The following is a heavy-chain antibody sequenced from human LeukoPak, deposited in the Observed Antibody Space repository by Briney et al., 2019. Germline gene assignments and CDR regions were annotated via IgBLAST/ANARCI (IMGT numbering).Heavy chain of an antibody. Sequence: GGSLRLSCAASGFTFSSYAMSWVRQAPGKGLEWVSAISGSGGSTYYADSVKGRFTISRDNSKNTLYLQMNSLRAEDTAVYYCAKGLNYDFWSGYYTNDYWGQGTLGTVSS. D-gene: IGHD3-3*01. CDR2: ISGSGGST. V-gene: IGHV3-23*01. CDR3: AKGLNYDFWSGYYTNDY. J-gene: IGHJ4*02. CDR1: GFTFSSYA.